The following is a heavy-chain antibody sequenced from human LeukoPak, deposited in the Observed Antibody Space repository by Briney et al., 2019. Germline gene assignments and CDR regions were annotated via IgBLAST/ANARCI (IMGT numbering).Heavy chain of an antibody. CDR3: ARDYYYDESGQPVRLDY. CDR2: ISSSSSYI. J-gene: IGHJ4*02. V-gene: IGHV3-21*01. Sequence: GGSLRLSCAASGFTSSSYSMNWVRQAPGKGLEWVSSISSSSSYIYYADSVKGRFTISRDNAKNSLYLQMNSLRAEDTAVYYCARDYYYDESGQPVRLDYWGQGTLVTVSS. D-gene: IGHD3-22*01. CDR1: GFTSSSYS.